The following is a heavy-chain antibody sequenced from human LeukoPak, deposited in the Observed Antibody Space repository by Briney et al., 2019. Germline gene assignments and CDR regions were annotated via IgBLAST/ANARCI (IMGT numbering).Heavy chain of an antibody. CDR3: AKDKVPDSRWEIDY. D-gene: IGHD3-22*01. V-gene: IGHV3-23*01. CDR1: GFTFNQYT. Sequence: GGSLRLSCAASGFTFNQYTMNGVPQAPGEGVEGVSGIYGSGGVTFYADSVRGRFTISRDNSRNTLYLQMNSLRAEDTAVYYCAKDKVPDSRWEIDYWGQGTLVTVSS. J-gene: IGHJ4*02. CDR2: IYGSGGVT.